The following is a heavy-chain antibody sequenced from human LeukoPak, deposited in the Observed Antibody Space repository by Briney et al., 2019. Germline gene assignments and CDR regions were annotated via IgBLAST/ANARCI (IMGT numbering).Heavy chain of an antibody. CDR3: SLDCSSTSCYSFDY. V-gene: IGHV3-30*02. Sequence: PGGSLRLSCAASGFTFSSYGMHWVRQAPGKGLEWVAFIRYDGSNKYYADSVKGRFTISRDNSKNTLYLQMNSLRAGDTAVYYCSLDCSSTSCYSFDYWGQGTLVTVSS. CDR2: IRYDGSNK. J-gene: IGHJ4*02. CDR1: GFTFSSYG. D-gene: IGHD2-2*01.